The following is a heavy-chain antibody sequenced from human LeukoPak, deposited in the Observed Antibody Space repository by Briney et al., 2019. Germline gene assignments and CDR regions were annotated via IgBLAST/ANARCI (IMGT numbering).Heavy chain of an antibody. D-gene: IGHD3-10*01. V-gene: IGHV4-4*09. Sequence: SETLSLTCTVSGGSISSYYLSWIRQPPGKGLEWIAYIYTSGSTHYTPSLKSRFTISVDTSKNQLSLQLNSLTAADTAVYYCARRRYYGSGSGYYDYMDVWGKGTTVTVSS. J-gene: IGHJ6*03. CDR3: ARRRYYGSGSGYYDYMDV. CDR2: IYTSGST. CDR1: GGSISSYY.